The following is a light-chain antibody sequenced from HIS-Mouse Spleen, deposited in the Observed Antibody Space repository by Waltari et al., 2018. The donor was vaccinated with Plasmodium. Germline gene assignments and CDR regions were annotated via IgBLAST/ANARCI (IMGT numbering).Light chain of an antibody. CDR1: SSDGGGYNY. Sequence: QSALTQPASVSGSPGQSITISCTGTSSDGGGYNYVSWYQQHPGKAPKPMIYDVSNRPSGVSNRFSGSKSGNTASLTISGLQAEDEADYYCSSYTSSSTLVFGGGTKLTVL. J-gene: IGLJ2*01. CDR3: SSYTSSSTLV. CDR2: DVS. V-gene: IGLV2-14*03.